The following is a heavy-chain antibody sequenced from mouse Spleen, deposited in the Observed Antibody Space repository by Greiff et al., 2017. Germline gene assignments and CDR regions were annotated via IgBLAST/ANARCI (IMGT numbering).Heavy chain of an antibody. CDR2: ISSGSSTI. Sequence: EVQLQESGGGLVQPGGSRKLSCAASGFTFSSFGMHWVRQAPEKGLEWVAYISSGSSTIYYADTVKGRFTISRDNPKNTLFLQMTSLRSEDTAMYYCARRSTHYAMDYWGQGTSVTVSS. CDR1: GFTFSSFG. CDR3: ARRSTHYAMDY. J-gene: IGHJ4*01. V-gene: IGHV5-17*02. D-gene: IGHD1-1*01.